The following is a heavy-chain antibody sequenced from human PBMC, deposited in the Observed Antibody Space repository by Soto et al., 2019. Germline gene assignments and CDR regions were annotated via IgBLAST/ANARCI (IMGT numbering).Heavy chain of an antibody. CDR1: GASVSTGY. Sequence: SETLSLTCTVSGASVSTGYWSWIRQPPGKGLEWIGFMYFGGSFNYNPSLTSRVTISVETSKNQFSMKVTSVTAADTAVYYCARSYYDSTGFAVDPWGPGTLVTVSS. J-gene: IGHJ5*02. CDR2: MYFGGSF. V-gene: IGHV4-59*02. D-gene: IGHD3-22*01. CDR3: ARSYYDSTGFAVDP.